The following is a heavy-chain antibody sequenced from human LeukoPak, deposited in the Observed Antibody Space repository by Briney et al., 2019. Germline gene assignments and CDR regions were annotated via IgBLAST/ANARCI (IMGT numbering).Heavy chain of an antibody. CDR1: GFTFSSYL. D-gene: IGHD1-14*01. CDR2: INPGVSSI. J-gene: IGHJ4*02. CDR3: ARSNQADDY. Sequence: GGSLRLSCAASGFTFSSYLMHWVRQVPGTGLVWVARINPGVSSITYADSVKGRFTISRDNAKNTLYLQMDSLRAEDTGVYYCARSNQADDYWGQGTLVTVSS. V-gene: IGHV3-74*01.